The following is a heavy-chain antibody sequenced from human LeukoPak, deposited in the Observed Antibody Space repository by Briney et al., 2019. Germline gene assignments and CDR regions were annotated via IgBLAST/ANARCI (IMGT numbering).Heavy chain of an antibody. V-gene: IGHV3-23*01. CDR3: ARDARDFDF. CDR1: GFTFNSYA. Sequence: GGSLRLSCTASGFTFNSYAMSWVRQAPGKGLDWVSTSGSSGGTYYADSVKGRFTISRDNSKNTLYLQMNSLRAEDTAMYYCARDARDFDFWGQGTLVTVSS. CDR2: SGSSGGT. J-gene: IGHJ4*02.